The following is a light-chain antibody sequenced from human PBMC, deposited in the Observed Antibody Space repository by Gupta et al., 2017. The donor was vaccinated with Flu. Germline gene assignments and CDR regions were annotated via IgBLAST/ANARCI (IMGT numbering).Light chain of an antibody. Sequence: SYELTQPPSVSVSPGQTATITRSGNTLSTQYTYWYQQKPGQAPVLVIFKDTERPSGIPERFSGSNSGTTVTLTISGVQAEEEAAYYCHSADNSGTYVVFGGGTKLTV. V-gene: IGLV3-25*02. CDR1: TLSTQY. CDR2: KDT. J-gene: IGLJ2*01. CDR3: HSADNSGTYVV.